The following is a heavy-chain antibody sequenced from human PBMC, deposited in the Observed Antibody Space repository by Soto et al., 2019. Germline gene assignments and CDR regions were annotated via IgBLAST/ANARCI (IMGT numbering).Heavy chain of an antibody. CDR1: SGSFSGYY. Sequence: QVQLQQWGAGLLKPSETLSLTCAVYSGSFSGYYWSWIRQPPGKGLEWLGEINHSGRTNYNPSLRSRVPISVDTSQNQFSLKLSSVTAADTAVYYCATGGYYGSGSYYPSAYYYGMDVWGQGTTVTVSS. V-gene: IGHV4-34*01. J-gene: IGHJ6*02. CDR3: ATGGYYGSGSYYPSAYYYGMDV. D-gene: IGHD3-10*01. CDR2: INHSGRT.